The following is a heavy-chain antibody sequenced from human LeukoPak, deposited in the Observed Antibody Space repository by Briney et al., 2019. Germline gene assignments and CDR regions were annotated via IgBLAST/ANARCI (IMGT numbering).Heavy chain of an antibody. Sequence: PGGSLRLSCAASGFTVSSNYMSWVRQAPGKGLEWVSVIYSGGSTYYADSVKGRFTISRDNSKNTLYLQMNSLRAEDTAVYYCARVAIRERSFDYWGQGTLVTVSS. D-gene: IGHD1-1*01. CDR1: GFTVSSNY. CDR3: ARVAIRERSFDY. V-gene: IGHV3-66*01. CDR2: IYSGGST. J-gene: IGHJ4*02.